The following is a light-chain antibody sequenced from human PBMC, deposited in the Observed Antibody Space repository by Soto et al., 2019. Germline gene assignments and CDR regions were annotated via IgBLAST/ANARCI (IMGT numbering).Light chain of an antibody. CDR1: QSVSSY. J-gene: IGKJ4*01. V-gene: IGKV3-11*01. CDR2: DAS. Sequence: EIVLTQSPATLSLSPGDRATLSCRASQSVSSYLAGYQQKPGQAPRLLIYDASNRATGIPARFSGSGSGTDFTLTITTLEPKEFAVYYCQQRSNWPSTFGGGTKVEIK. CDR3: QQRSNWPST.